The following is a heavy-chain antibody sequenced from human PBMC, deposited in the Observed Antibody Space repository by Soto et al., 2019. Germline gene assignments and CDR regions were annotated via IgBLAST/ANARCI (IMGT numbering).Heavy chain of an antibody. CDR1: GFTFDDYA. D-gene: IGHD3-10*01. J-gene: IGHJ4*02. V-gene: IGHV3-9*01. CDR3: AKAGGLWFGELLPYFDY. CDR2: ISWNSGSI. Sequence: EVQLVESGGCLVQPGRYLRLSCAASGFTFDDYAMHWVRQAPGKGLEWVSGISWNSGSIGYEDSVKGRVTISRDNAKNSLYLQMNSLRAEDTALYYCAKAGGLWFGELLPYFDYWGQGTLVTVSS.